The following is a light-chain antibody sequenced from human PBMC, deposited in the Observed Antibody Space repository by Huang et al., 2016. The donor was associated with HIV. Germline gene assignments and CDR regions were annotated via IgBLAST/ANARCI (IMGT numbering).Light chain of an antibody. V-gene: IGKV3-11*01. Sequence: EIVLTQSPATLFLSAGERATLSCGASQSVRSLLGWFQQKPGQPPRLLIYAASTRATGIPARFSGTGSGTDFNLTISSLEPEDFAVYYCQQRSSWPLTFGGGTKVE. CDR1: QSVRSL. CDR2: AAS. J-gene: IGKJ4*01. CDR3: QQRSSWPLT.